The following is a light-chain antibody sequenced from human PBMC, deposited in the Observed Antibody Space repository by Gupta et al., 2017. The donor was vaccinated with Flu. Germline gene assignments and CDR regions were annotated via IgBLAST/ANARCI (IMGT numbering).Light chain of an antibody. V-gene: IGLV1-44*01. CDR3: ETWDDSLNGRI. CDR2: TND. CDR1: SSNIGSSP. J-gene: IGLJ1*01. Sequence: QSVLTQPPPASSTPGQRVTISCSGSSSNIGSSPVNWYQQLPGSAPKLLIYTNDQRPSGVPDRFSGSKSGTSASLAISGLQSEDEADYYCETWDDSLNGRIFGTGTKVTVL.